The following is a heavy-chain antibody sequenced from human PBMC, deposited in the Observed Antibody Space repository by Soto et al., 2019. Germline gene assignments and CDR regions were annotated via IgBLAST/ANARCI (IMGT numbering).Heavy chain of an antibody. J-gene: IGHJ5*02. Sequence: QVQLVQSGAEVKKPGSSVKVSCKASGGTFGSYTISWVRQAPGQGLEWMGRIIPILGIANYAQKFQGRVTITADKSTSTAYMELSSLRSEDTAVYYCARLTVAGTGWFDPWGQGTLVTVSS. D-gene: IGHD6-19*01. CDR2: IIPILGIA. CDR1: GGTFGSYT. V-gene: IGHV1-69*02. CDR3: ARLTVAGTGWFDP.